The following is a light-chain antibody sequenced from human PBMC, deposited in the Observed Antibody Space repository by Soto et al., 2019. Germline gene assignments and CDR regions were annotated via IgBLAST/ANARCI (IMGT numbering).Light chain of an antibody. CDR2: AAF. CDR3: QKYNSAPPT. J-gene: IGKJ1*01. CDR1: QGISNY. Sequence: DMRMNQSPSSLSASVGDRTTITCRASQGISNYLAWYQQKPGKVPKLLIYAAFILQSGVPSRFSGSGSGTDSTLTICSLQPEDVATYYCQKYNSAPPTFGQGTKVEIK. V-gene: IGKV1-27*01.